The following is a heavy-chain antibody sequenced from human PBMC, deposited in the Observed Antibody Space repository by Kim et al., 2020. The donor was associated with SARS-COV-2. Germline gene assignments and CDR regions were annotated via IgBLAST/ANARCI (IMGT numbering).Heavy chain of an antibody. CDR3: ARGAAMVAPADDAFDI. D-gene: IGHD5-18*01. CDR1: GYTFTGYY. J-gene: IGHJ3*02. CDR2: INPNSGGT. Sequence: ASVKVSCKASGYTFTGYYMHWVRQAPGQGLEWMGWINPNSGGTNYAQKFQGRVTMTRDTSISTAYMELSRLRSDDTAVYYCARGAAMVAPADDAFDIWGQGTMVTVSS. V-gene: IGHV1-2*02.